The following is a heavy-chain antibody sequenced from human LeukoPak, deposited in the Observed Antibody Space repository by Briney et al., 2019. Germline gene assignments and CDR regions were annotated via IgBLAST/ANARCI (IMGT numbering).Heavy chain of an antibody. J-gene: IGHJ4*02. CDR3: AKVSPTYYYDSSGYQPIDY. CDR2: ISGSGGST. V-gene: IGHV3-23*01. CDR1: GFTFSSYA. Sequence: GGSLRLSCAASGFTFSSYAMSWVRQAPGKGLEWVSAISGSGGSTYYADSVKGRFTISRDNSKNALYLQMNSLRAEDTAVYYCAKVSPTYYYDSSGYQPIDYWGQGTLVTVSS. D-gene: IGHD3-22*01.